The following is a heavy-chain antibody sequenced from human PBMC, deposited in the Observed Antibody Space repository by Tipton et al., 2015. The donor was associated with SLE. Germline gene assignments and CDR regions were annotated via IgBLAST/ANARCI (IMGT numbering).Heavy chain of an antibody. V-gene: IGHV4-39*07. J-gene: IGHJ4*02. CDR3: ARDSIELGTAY. Sequence: TLSLTCTVSGGSISRSSDYWGWIRQPPGKGLEWIGSINYSGSTYYNPSLKSRVTISVDTSKNQFSLKLSSVTAADTAVYYCARDSIELGTAYWGQGTLVTVSS. CDR1: GGSISRSSDY. D-gene: IGHD7-27*01. CDR2: INYSGST.